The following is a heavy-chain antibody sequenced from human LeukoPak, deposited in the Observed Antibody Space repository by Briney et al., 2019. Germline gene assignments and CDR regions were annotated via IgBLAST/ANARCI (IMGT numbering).Heavy chain of an antibody. J-gene: IGHJ4*02. CDR3: ARDLSGWYEFDY. CDR1: GYTFTDYY. CDR2: INPNSGGT. Sequence: ASLKVSCKASGYTFTDYYTHWVRQAPGQGLEWMGWINPNSGGTNYAQKFQGRVTMTRDTSISTAYMELSRLRSDDTAVYYCARDLSGWYEFDYWGQGTLVTVSS. D-gene: IGHD6-19*01. V-gene: IGHV1-2*02.